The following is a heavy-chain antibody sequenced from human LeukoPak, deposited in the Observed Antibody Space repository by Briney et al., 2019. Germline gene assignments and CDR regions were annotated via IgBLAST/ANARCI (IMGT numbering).Heavy chain of an antibody. CDR2: ISYDGTNE. V-gene: IGHV3-30-3*01. Sequence: SGRSLSLSCAASGFTFSTYAMHWVRQAPGKGLEWVALISYDGTNEYYADSVKGRFTISRDNSKNTLYLQMNSLRPEDTAVYYCARRRAGDRDALDIWGQGTMVTVSS. J-gene: IGHJ3*02. D-gene: IGHD4-17*01. CDR3: ARRRAGDRDALDI. CDR1: GFTFSTYA.